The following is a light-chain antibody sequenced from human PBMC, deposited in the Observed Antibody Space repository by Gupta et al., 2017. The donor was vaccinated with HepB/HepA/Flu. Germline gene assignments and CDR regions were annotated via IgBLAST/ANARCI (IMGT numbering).Light chain of an antibody. J-gene: IGKJ3*01. V-gene: IGKV3-11*01. CDR2: DAS. CDR3: QQRSNWPPFT. Sequence: IVLTQSPATLSVSLGERATISCRASQSVNNYLAWYQQKPGQAPRLLIYDASNRATGIPARFSGSGSGTDFTLTISSLEPEDFAVYYCQQRSNWPPFTFGPGTKVEIK. CDR1: QSVNNY.